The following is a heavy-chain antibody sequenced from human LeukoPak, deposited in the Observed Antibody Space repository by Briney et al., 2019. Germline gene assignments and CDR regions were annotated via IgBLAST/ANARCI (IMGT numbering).Heavy chain of an antibody. CDR3: ARLPYYYGSGSPGLYYYYYYGMDV. CDR2: IYYSGST. Sequence: SETLSLTCTVSGGSISSYYWSWIRQPPGKGLEWIGYIYYSGSTNYNPSLKSRVTISVDTSKNQFSLKLSSVTAADTAVYYCARLPYYYGSGSPGLYYYYYYGMDVWGQGTTVTVSS. D-gene: IGHD3-10*01. V-gene: IGHV4-59*08. J-gene: IGHJ6*02. CDR1: GGSISSYY.